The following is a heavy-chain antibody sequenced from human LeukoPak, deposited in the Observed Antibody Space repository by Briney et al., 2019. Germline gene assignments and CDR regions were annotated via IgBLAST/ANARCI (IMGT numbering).Heavy chain of an antibody. D-gene: IGHD5-18*01. V-gene: IGHV3-23*01. CDR1: GFTFSSYA. J-gene: IGHJ4*02. CDR2: ISGSGDNT. Sequence: GGSLRLSCAASGFTFSSYAMSWVRQAPGKGLEWVSVISGSGDNTDYADSVKGRFTISRDNSKNTLYLQMNSLRAEDTAVYYCAKAGSGYSYGTNDYWGQGTLVTVSS. CDR3: AKAGSGYSYGTNDY.